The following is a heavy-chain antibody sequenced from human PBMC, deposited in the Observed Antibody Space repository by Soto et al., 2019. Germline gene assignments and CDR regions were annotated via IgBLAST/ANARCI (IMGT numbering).Heavy chain of an antibody. CDR1: GDSISSSNW. CDR2: IYHTGIT. J-gene: IGHJ6*02. Sequence: SEPLSLTCAVSGDSISSSNWWTWVRQPPGKGLEWIGDIYHTGITNYNPSLKSRVTTLVDKSKNQFSLKLTSVTAADTAVYYCAMYSASGLYYYFGMDVWGQGTTVTVSS. CDR3: AMYSASGLYYYFGMDV. V-gene: IGHV4-4*02. D-gene: IGHD6-13*01.